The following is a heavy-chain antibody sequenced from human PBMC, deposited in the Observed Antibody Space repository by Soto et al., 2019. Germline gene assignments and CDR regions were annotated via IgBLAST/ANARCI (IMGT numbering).Heavy chain of an antibody. J-gene: IGHJ5*02. CDR2: IYYSGST. V-gene: IGHV4-59*01. Sequence: SQTLSLTCTVSGGYSNSYYWNWIRQPPGKGLEWIGYIYYSGSTNYNPSLKSRVTISVDTSKNQFSLKLSSVTAADTAVYYCASGFDYGDPWFDPWGQGTLVTVSS. CDR1: GGYSNSYY. D-gene: IGHD4-17*01. CDR3: ASGFDYGDPWFDP.